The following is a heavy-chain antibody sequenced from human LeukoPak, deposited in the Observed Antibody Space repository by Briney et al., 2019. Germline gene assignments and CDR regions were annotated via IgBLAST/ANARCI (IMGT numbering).Heavy chain of an antibody. Sequence: GGSLRLSCASSGFTFFDFAMSWVRQAPGKGLEWVSTITGSGGTTYYADSVKGRFTISRDNSKNSLYLQMNSLRAEDTAVYYCAQDTSSSNWGQGTLVTVSS. V-gene: IGHV3-23*01. CDR1: GFTFFDFA. CDR3: AQDTSSSN. J-gene: IGHJ4*02. D-gene: IGHD2-2*01. CDR2: ITGSGGTT.